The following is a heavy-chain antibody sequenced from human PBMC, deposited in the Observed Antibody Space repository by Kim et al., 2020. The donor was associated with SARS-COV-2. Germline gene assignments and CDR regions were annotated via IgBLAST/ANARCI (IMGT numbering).Heavy chain of an antibody. V-gene: IGHV4-31*03. CDR3: ARGSGSYHGHWFDP. CDR1: GGSISSGGYY. CDR2: IYYSGST. J-gene: IGHJ5*02. D-gene: IGHD1-26*01. Sequence: SETLSLTCTVSGGSISSGGYYWSWIRQHPGKGLEWIGYIYYSGSTYYNPSLKSRVTISVDTSKNQFSLKLSSVTAADTAVYYCARGSGSYHGHWFDPWGQGTLVTVSS.